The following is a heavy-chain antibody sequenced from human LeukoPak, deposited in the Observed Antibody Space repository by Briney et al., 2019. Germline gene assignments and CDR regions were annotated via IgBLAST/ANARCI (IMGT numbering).Heavy chain of an antibody. CDR2: IYHSGST. D-gene: IGHD2-2*01. CDR3: ARGYCSSTSCYFDY. V-gene: IGHV4-30-2*01. Sequence: SETLSLTCAVSGGSISSGGYSWSWIRQPPGKGLEWIGYIYHSGSTYYNPSLQSRVTILVHMSKKQFSLKLSSVTAADTAVYYCARGYCSSTSCYFDYWGPGTLVTVSS. J-gene: IGHJ4*02. CDR1: GGSISSGGYS.